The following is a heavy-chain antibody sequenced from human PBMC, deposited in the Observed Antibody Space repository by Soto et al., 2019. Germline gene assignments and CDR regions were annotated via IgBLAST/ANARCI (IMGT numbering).Heavy chain of an antibody. CDR3: ARSTVRSVYWFDP. J-gene: IGHJ5*02. CDR1: GGSISSYY. D-gene: IGHD3-22*01. Sequence: SETLPLTCTVSGGSISSYYWSLIRQPPGKGLEWIGYVYYSGTTNYSPSLKSRVTISVDTSKNQFSLKLSSVTAADTAVYYCARSTVRSVYWFDPWAQGTLVTIFS. CDR2: VYYSGTT. V-gene: IGHV4-59*01.